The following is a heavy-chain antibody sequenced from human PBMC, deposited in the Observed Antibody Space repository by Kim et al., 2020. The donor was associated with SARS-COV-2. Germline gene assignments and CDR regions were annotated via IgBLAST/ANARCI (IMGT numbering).Heavy chain of an antibody. CDR2: INHSGST. CDR1: GGSFSGYY. J-gene: IGHJ6*02. V-gene: IGHV4-34*01. D-gene: IGHD3-10*01. Sequence: SETLSLTCAVYGGSFSGYYWSWIRQPPGKGLEWIGEINHSGSTNYNPSLKSRVTISVDTSKKQFSLKLSSVTAADKAVYYLARGLSVWFVELLGYYYYGMDVLGQVTTVTVSS. CDR3: ARGLSVWFVELLGYYYYGMDV.